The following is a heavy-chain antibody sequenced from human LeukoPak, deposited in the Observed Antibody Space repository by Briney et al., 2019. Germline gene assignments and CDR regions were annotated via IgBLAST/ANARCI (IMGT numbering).Heavy chain of an antibody. J-gene: IGHJ4*02. CDR1: GYTFTSYG. CDR2: ISAYNGNT. CDR3: AREYHYCSSTSCYIDY. V-gene: IGHV1-18*01. D-gene: IGHD2-2*02. Sequence: GASVKVSCKASGYTFTSYGISWVRQAPGQGLEWMGWISAYNGNTNYAQKPQGRVTMTTDTSTSTAYMELRSLRSDDTAVYYCAREYHYCSSTSCYIDYWGQGTLVTVSS.